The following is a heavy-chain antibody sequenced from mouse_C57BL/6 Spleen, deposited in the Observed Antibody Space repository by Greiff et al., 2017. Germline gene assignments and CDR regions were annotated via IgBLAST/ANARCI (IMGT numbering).Heavy chain of an antibody. V-gene: IGHV10-1*01. Sequence: EVQLVESGGGLVQPKGSLKLSCAASGFSFNTYAMNWVRQAPGKGLEWVARIRSKSNNYATYYADSVKDRFTISRDDSESMLYLQMNNLKTEDTAMYYCVRGYSNHGGFAYWGQGTLVTVSA. J-gene: IGHJ3*01. CDR2: IRSKSNNYAT. CDR3: VRGYSNHGGFAY. D-gene: IGHD2-5*01. CDR1: GFSFNTYA.